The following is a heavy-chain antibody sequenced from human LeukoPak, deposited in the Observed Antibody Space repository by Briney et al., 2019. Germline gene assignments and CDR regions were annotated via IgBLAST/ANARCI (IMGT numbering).Heavy chain of an antibody. Sequence: ASVKVSCKASGYTFTGYYLHWVRQAPGQGLEWVGGITPNSGGTNYAQKFQGRVTMTRDTSISTAYMELSRLTSDDTAVYFCASGSGTYSPDYWGQGTLVTVSS. CDR1: GYTFTGYY. CDR2: ITPNSGGT. CDR3: ASGSGTYSPDY. V-gene: IGHV1-2*02. J-gene: IGHJ4*02. D-gene: IGHD3-10*01.